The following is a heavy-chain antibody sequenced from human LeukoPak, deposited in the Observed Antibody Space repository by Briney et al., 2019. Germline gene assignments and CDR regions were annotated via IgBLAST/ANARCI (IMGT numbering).Heavy chain of an antibody. CDR1: GFSVSGDN. V-gene: IGHV3-53*01. Sequence: GGSLRLSCAASGFSVSGDNMSWVRQAPGKGLEWVSVTYTDGNTYYADSVKGRFTASRDSSKNMLYLQMNSLRAEDTAVYYCARAVRSCGATRCISINSFDYWGQGTLVAVSS. CDR2: TYTDGNT. CDR3: ARAVRSCGATRCISINSFDY. D-gene: IGHD2-21*01. J-gene: IGHJ4*02.